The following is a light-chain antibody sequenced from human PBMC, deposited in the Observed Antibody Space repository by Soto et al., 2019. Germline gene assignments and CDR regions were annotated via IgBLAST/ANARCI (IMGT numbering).Light chain of an antibody. J-gene: IGKJ1*01. CDR1: QNISSN. V-gene: IGKV3-15*01. CDR2: GAS. CDR3: QKYNNWLWT. Sequence: EIVMTQSPSTLSVSPGERATLSCRASQNISSNFAWYQHKPVQAPRVLIDGASTRATGIPARFSGSGSGTEFPLTTGTLQSEDFAVYSCQKYNNWLWTFGQGTKVEIK.